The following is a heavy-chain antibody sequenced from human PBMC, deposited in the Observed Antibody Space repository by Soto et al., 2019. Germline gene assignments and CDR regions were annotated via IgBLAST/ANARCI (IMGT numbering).Heavy chain of an antibody. CDR1: GGPFSSYA. J-gene: IGHJ6*02. CDR3: ATLGRDCGYAFDL. Sequence: QVQLVQSGADVKKPGSSVKVSCKASGGPFSSYAISWVRQAPAQGLEWMGEIIPIFDKAHYAQNFQGRLTMTTAEITGSVLMKLRTLTYQYTEVFFRATLGRDCGYAFDLWGQGTSVTVSS. V-gene: IGHV1-69*01. D-gene: IGHD3-16*01. CDR2: IIPIFDKA.